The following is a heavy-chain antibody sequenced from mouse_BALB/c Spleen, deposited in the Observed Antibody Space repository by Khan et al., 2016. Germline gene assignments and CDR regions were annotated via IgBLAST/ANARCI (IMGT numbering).Heavy chain of an antibody. CDR2: IDPANGNT. V-gene: IGHV14-3*02. J-gene: IGHJ3*01. CDR1: GFNIKDTY. D-gene: IGHD2-4*01. Sequence: VQLQQSGAELVKPGASVKLSCTASGFNIKDTYMYWVKQRPKQGLEWIGRIDPANGNTKYDPKFQGQATITADTSSNTAYLQLSSLTSEDTAVYYCARSPYDYDVGFAYWGQGTLVTVSA. CDR3: ARSPYDYDVGFAY.